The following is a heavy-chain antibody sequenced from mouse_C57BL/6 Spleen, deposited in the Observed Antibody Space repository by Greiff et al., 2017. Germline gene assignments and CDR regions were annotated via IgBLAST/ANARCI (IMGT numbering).Heavy chain of an antibody. CDR2: ISYDGSN. CDR3: ARVGAPLYDFDY. V-gene: IGHV3-6*01. J-gene: IGHJ2*01. Sequence: EVQLVESGPGLVKPSQSLSLTCSVTGYSITSGYYWNWIRQFPGNKLEWMGYISYDGSNNYNPSLKNRISITRDTSKNQFFLKLNSVTTEDTATYYCARVGAPLYDFDYWGQGTTLTVSS. CDR1: GYSITSGYY. D-gene: IGHD2-14*01.